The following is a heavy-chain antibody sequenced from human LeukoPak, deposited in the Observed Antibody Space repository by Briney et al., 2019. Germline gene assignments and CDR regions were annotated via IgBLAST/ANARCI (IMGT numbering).Heavy chain of an antibody. CDR2: VSYDGSYK. CDR3: AREGELRYFDWLSNYYYYYMDV. D-gene: IGHD3-9*01. Sequence: QSGGSLRLSCAAAGFTFSKFAMHWVRQAPGKGLEWVAVVSYDGSYKYYADSVKGRFTISRDNSKNTLYLQMNSLRAEDTAVYYCAREGELRYFDWLSNYYYYYMDVWGKGTTVTVSS. V-gene: IGHV3-30*04. J-gene: IGHJ6*03. CDR1: GFTFSKFA.